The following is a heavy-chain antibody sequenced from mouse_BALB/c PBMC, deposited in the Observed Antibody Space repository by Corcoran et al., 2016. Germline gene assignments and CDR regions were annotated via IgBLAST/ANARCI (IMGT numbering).Heavy chain of an antibody. V-gene: IGHV1-84*02. D-gene: IGHD2-4*01. CDR2: IYPGSGNT. J-gene: IGHJ4*01. Sequence: QIQLQQSGPELVKPGASVKISCKASGYTFTDYYINWVKQKPGQGREWIGWIYPGSGNTKYNEKFKGKATLTVDTSSSTAYMQLSSLTSEDTAVYFCARRDYERVYAMDYWGQGTSVTVSS. CDR3: ARRDYERVYAMDY. CDR1: GYTFTDYY.